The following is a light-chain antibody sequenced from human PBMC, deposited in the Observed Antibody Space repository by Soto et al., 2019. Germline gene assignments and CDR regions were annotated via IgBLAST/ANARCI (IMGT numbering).Light chain of an antibody. CDR3: QQATSFPLT. V-gene: IGKV1-12*01. CDR2: AAS. Sequence: DIQMTQSPSFVSASVGDRVTITCRASQGISSCLAWYQHKPWRAPKLLIHAASSLESGVPSRFSGSGSGTDFTLTISSLQPEDFATYYFQQATSFPLTFGGGTKVELK. J-gene: IGKJ4*01. CDR1: QGISSC.